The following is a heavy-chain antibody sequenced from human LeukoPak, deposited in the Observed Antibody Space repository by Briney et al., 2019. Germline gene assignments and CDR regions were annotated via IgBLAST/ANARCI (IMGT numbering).Heavy chain of an antibody. Sequence: SETLSLTCTVSGGSISSYYWSWIRQPPGKGLEWIGYIYYSGSTNYNPSLKSRVTISVDTSKNQFSLKLSSVTAADTAVYYCARDLAQQLAPRGWFDPWGQGTLVTVSS. V-gene: IGHV4-59*01. CDR2: IYYSGST. J-gene: IGHJ5*02. D-gene: IGHD6-13*01. CDR1: GGSISSYY. CDR3: ARDLAQQLAPRGWFDP.